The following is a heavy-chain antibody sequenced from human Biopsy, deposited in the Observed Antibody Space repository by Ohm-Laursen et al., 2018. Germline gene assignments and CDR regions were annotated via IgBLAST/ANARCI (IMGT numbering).Heavy chain of an antibody. D-gene: IGHD2/OR15-2a*01. CDR1: GGSISSDY. V-gene: IGHV4-59*01. CDR3: ARATNSTGWPYCYFYGMDV. Sequence: SVTLSLLCTVSGGSISSDYWSCTRQTPGKGLVWIGYIHYSGRTNYNPSLKRRVTISVDTSKNQFLHRLNAVTVADTAVYYCARATNSTGWPYCYFYGMDVWGQGTTVTVSS. CDR2: IHYSGRT. J-gene: IGHJ6*02.